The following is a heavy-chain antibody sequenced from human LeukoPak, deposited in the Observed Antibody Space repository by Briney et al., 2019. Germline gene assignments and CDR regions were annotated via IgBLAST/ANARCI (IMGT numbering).Heavy chain of an antibody. D-gene: IGHD6-19*01. CDR3: ARVRRSGRLLAEYFQH. CDR2: ISGSGGNT. CDR1: GFTFSSYG. V-gene: IGHV3-23*01. J-gene: IGHJ1*01. Sequence: GGSLRLSCAASGFTFSSYGVNWVRQAPGKGLEWVSGISGSGGNTYYADSVKGRFTISRDNSKNTLYLQMNSLRAEDTAVYYCARVRRSGRLLAEYFQHWGQGTLVTVSS.